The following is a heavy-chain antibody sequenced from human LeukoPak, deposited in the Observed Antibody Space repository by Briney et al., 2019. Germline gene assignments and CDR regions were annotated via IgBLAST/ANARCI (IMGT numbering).Heavy chain of an antibody. D-gene: IGHD6-19*01. Sequence: SETLSLTRTVSGGSISSYYWSWIRQPPGKGLEWIGYIYYSGSTNYNPSLKSRVTISVDTSKNQFSLKLSSVTAADTAVYYCASNSGWYDSGTIDHWGQGTLVTVSS. V-gene: IGHV4-59*01. CDR2: IYYSGST. CDR3: ASNSGWYDSGTIDH. J-gene: IGHJ4*02. CDR1: GGSISSYY.